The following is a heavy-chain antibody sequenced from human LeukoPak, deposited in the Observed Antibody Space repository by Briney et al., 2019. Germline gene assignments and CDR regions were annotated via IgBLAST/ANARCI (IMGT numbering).Heavy chain of an antibody. V-gene: IGHV3-23*01. D-gene: IGHD6-19*01. J-gene: IGHJ4*02. CDR3: ASGIAVAGTGFDY. CDR2: ISGSGGST. CDR1: GFTFNNYA. Sequence: GGSLRLSCAASGFTFNNYAMTWVRQAPGKGLEWVSAISGSGGSTYYADSVKGRFTISRDNSKNTLYLQMNSLRAEDTAVYYCASGIAVAGTGFDYWGQGTLVTVSS.